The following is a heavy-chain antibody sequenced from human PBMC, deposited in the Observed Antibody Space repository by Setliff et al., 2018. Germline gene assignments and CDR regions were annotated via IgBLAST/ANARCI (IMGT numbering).Heavy chain of an antibody. Sequence: GGSLRLSCAASGFTFSSYAMYWVRQAPGMGLEFVSALSSDGSRAYYADPVKDRFFISRDNSKNTLFLQMGSLRGEDKAVYYCARGGAFRYGYPLHHWGQGTLVTVSS. D-gene: IGHD5-18*01. CDR3: ARGGAFRYGYPLHH. CDR1: GFTFSSYA. CDR2: LSSDGSRA. V-gene: IGHV3-64*02. J-gene: IGHJ5*02.